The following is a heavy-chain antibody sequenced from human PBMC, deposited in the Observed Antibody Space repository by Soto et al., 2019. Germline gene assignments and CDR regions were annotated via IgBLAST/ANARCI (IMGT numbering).Heavy chain of an antibody. J-gene: IGHJ6*02. V-gene: IGHV3-30*18. CDR1: GFTFSSYG. Sequence: PGGSLRLSCAASGFTFSSYGMHWVRQAPGKWLEWVALISYDGSNKYSADSVKGRFTMSRDNSKRTLYLQMNSLRAEDTAVYYCAKDRLRGGFLTTATSNGMDVWGQGXTVTVYS. CDR2: ISYDGSNK. D-gene: IGHD2-15*01. CDR3: AKDRLRGGFLTTATSNGMDV.